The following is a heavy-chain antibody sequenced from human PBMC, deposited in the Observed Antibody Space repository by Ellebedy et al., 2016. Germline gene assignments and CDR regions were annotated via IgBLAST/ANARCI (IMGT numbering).Heavy chain of an antibody. J-gene: IGHJ4*02. CDR3: AKGGGFGELLQPHDS. CDR2: VTGSGTT. CDR1: GFTFSGYT. Sequence: GESLKISCAASGFTFSGYTMSWVRQAPGRGLEWVSAVTGSGTTYYADSVKGRFTISRDNSKNTMFLQMNSLRAEDTAVYFCAKGGGFGELLQPHDSWGQGTLVTVSS. D-gene: IGHD3-10*01. V-gene: IGHV3-23*01.